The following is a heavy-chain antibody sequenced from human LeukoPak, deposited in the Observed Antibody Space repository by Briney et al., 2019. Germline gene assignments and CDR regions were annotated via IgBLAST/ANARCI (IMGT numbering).Heavy chain of an antibody. V-gene: IGHV4-34*01. D-gene: IGHD2-15*01. CDR1: GGSFSGYN. J-gene: IGHJ5*02. Sequence: SETLSLTCAVYGGSFSGYNWSWIRHPPGKGLEWMGEINHSGSTNYNPSLKSRVTISVDTSKNQFSLKLSSVTAADTAVYYCARGGIVVVVAATPENWFDPWGQGTLVTVSS. CDR3: ARGGIVVVVAATPENWFDP. CDR2: INHSGST.